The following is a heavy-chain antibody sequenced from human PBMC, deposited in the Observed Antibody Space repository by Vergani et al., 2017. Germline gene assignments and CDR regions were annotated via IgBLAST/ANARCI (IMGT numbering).Heavy chain of an antibody. CDR3: ARGDWSGYYYYYYGMDV. Sequence: EVQLVESGGGLVKPGGSLRLSCAASGFTFSSYSMNWVRQAPGKGLEWVSYISSSGSTIYYADSVKGRFTISRDNAKNSLYLQMNSLRAEDTAVYYCARGDWSGYYYYYYGMDVWGQGTTVTVSS. J-gene: IGHJ6*02. D-gene: IGHD3-3*01. CDR2: ISSSGSTI. V-gene: IGHV3-21*01. CDR1: GFTFSSYS.